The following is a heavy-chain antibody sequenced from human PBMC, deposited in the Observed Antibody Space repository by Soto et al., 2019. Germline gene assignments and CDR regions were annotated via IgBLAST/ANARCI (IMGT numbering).Heavy chain of an antibody. CDR2: IYYSGST. J-gene: IGHJ6*02. V-gene: IGHV4-31*03. CDR3: ARDDHADYGMDV. Sequence: SETLSLTCTVSGGSIRSGGYYWSWIRQHPGKGLEWIGYIYYSGSTYYNPSLKSRVTISVDTSKNQFSLKLSSVTAADTAVYYCARDDHADYGMDVWGQGTTVTVSS. CDR1: GGSIRSGGYY. D-gene: IGHD2-21*01.